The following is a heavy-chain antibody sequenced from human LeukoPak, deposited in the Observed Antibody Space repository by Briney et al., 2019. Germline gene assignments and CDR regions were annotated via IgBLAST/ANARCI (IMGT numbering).Heavy chain of an antibody. CDR1: GGSISSGGYS. Sequence: TLSLTCAVSGGSISSGGYSWSWIRQPAGKGLEWIGRIYTSGSTNYNPSLKSRVTMSVDTSKNQFSLKLSSVTAADTAVYYCARDRNLAAGTTKVFDYWGQGTLVTVSS. V-gene: IGHV4-61*02. CDR3: ARDRNLAAGTTKVFDY. D-gene: IGHD6-13*01. J-gene: IGHJ4*02. CDR2: IYTSGST.